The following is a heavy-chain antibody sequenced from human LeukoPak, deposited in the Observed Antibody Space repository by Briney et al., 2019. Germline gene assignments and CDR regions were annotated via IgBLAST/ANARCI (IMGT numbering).Heavy chain of an antibody. D-gene: IGHD1-26*01. CDR2: ISSSSSYI. V-gene: IGHV3-21*01. CDR3: ARAEWELTNYFDY. J-gene: IGHJ4*02. Sequence: PGGSLRLSCAASGFTFSSYSMNWVRQAPGKGLEWVSSISSSSSYIYYADSVKGRFTISRDNAKNSLYLQMNSLRAEDTAVYYCARAEWELTNYFDYWGQGTLVTVSS. CDR1: GFTFSSYS.